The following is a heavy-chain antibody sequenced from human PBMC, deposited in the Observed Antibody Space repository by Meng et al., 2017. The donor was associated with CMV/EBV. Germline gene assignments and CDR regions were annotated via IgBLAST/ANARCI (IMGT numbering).Heavy chain of an antibody. V-gene: IGHV1-69*06. CDR2: ISPALGTA. J-gene: IGHJ3*02. CDR3: ARDGIFGVETLSDAFDM. D-gene: IGHD3-3*01. Sequence: GTVSRYAISWVRQAPGQGLEWMGGISPALGTAKYAEKFQGRVTITADKSTTAVYMELSSLRSEDTAVYYCARDGIFGVETLSDAFDMWGQGTMVTVSS. CDR1: GTVSRYA.